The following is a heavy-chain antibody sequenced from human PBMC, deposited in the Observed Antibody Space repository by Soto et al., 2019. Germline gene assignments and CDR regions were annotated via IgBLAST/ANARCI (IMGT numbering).Heavy chain of an antibody. CDR1: GGSLSGYY. D-gene: IGHD2-8*01. Sequence: QVQLQQWGAGLVKPSETLSLTCAVSGGSLSGYYWNWIRQAPGRGLEWIGEINNSGGTNYNPSLKSRLIISMDTAKNQFYLNLTSMTAADTAIYYCARYPAFCSNGINYPPGPWGQGTQVTVSS. V-gene: IGHV4-34*02. CDR2: INNSGGT. J-gene: IGHJ5*02. CDR3: ARYPAFCSNGINYPPGP.